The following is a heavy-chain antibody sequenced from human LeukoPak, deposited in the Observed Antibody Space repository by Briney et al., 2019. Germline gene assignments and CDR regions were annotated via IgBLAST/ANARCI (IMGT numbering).Heavy chain of an antibody. CDR1: GGSISSGGYY. D-gene: IGHD3-16*01. Sequence: SQTLSLTCTVSGGSISSGGYYWSWIRQHPGKGLEWIGYIYYSGCTYYNPSLKSRVTISVDTSKNQFSLKLSSVTAADTAVYYCARGKGDWFDPWGQGTLVTVSS. V-gene: IGHV4-31*03. CDR2: IYYSGCT. J-gene: IGHJ5*02. CDR3: ARGKGDWFDP.